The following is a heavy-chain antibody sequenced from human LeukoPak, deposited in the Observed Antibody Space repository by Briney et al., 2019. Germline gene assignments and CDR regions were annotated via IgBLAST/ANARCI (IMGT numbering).Heavy chain of an antibody. CDR2: ISWNSGSI. J-gene: IGHJ4*02. D-gene: IGHD6-19*01. CDR1: GFTFDDYA. V-gene: IGHV3-9*01. CDR3: ARQGPAGDYTSGWYNDY. Sequence: PGGSLRLSCAASGFTFDDYAMHWVRQAPGKGLEWVSGISWNSGSIGYADSVKGRFTISRDNTKNSLYLQMNSLRAEDTAVYYCARQGPAGDYTSGWYNDYWGQGTLVTVSS.